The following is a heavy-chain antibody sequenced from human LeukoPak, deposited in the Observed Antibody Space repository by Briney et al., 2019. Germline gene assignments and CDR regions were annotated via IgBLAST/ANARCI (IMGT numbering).Heavy chain of an antibody. Sequence: TGGSLRLSCAASGIAVTGNYMSWVRQPPGKGLEWVAFISINTDTFYADSVRGRFTISRDSSKNTLFLQMNSLRDEDSAVYYCAIAQSWDELFDSWGQGTPVTVSS. V-gene: IGHV3-53*01. CDR1: GIAVTGNY. CDR2: ISINTDT. J-gene: IGHJ4*02. D-gene: IGHD1-1*01. CDR3: AIAQSWDELFDS.